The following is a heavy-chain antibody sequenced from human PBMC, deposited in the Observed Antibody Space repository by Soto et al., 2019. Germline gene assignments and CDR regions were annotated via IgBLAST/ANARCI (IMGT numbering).Heavy chain of an antibody. Sequence: TSETLSLTCTVSGGSISSYYWSWIRQPPGKGLEWIGYIYYSGSTYYTPSLKSRVTISIDTSKNQFSLRMTSVTAADTAVYYCARDRGSSWMYKWFDPWGQGTQVTVSS. J-gene: IGHJ5*02. D-gene: IGHD6-13*01. CDR1: GGSISSYY. V-gene: IGHV4-59*04. CDR3: ARDRGSSWMYKWFDP. CDR2: IYYSGST.